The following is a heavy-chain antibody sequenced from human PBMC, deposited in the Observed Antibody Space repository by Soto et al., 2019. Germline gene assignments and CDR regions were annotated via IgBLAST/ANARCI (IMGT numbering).Heavy chain of an antibody. CDR3: ARTPSPLYCSGGSCYSYWFDP. CDR1: GGTFSSYT. CDR2: IIPILGIA. D-gene: IGHD2-15*01. J-gene: IGHJ5*02. V-gene: IGHV1-69*02. Sequence: SVKVSCKASGGTFSSYTISWSRQAPGQGLEWMGRIIPILGIANYAQKFQGRVPITADKSTSTAYMELSSLRSEDTAVYYCARTPSPLYCSGGSCYSYWFDPWGQGTLVTVSS.